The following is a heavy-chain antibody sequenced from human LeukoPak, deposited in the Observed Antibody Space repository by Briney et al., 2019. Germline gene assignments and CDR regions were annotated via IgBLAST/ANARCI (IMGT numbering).Heavy chain of an antibody. J-gene: IGHJ5*02. V-gene: IGHV4-39*01. Sequence: SETLSLTCTVSGGSISSSSYYWGWIRQPPGKGLEWIGSIYYSGSTYYNPSLKSRVTISVDTSKNQSSLKLSSVTAADTAVYYCARRRSIAARPGADPWGQGTLVTVSS. D-gene: IGHD6-6*01. CDR1: GGSISSSSYY. CDR3: ARRRSIAARPGADP. CDR2: IYYSGST.